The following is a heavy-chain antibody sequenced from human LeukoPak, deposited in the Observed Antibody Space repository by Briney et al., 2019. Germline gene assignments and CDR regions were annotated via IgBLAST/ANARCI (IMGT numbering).Heavy chain of an antibody. Sequence: ASVKVSCKASGYTFTSYAMNWVRQAPGQGLEWMGWINTNTGNPTYAQGFTGRFVFSLDTSVSTAYLQISSLKAEDTAVYYCARDRPRTQTGKLGSFDYWGQGTLVTVSS. D-gene: IGHD3-9*01. CDR3: ARDRPRTQTGKLGSFDY. CDR2: INTNTGNP. J-gene: IGHJ4*02. V-gene: IGHV7-4-1*02. CDR1: GYTFTSYA.